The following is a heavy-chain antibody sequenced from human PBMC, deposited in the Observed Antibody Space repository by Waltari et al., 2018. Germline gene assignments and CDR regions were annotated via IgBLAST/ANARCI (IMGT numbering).Heavy chain of an antibody. D-gene: IGHD6-6*01. CDR2: ISPIFGTA. CDR3: ARRGKMVAARHYYYYMDV. J-gene: IGHJ6*03. Sequence: QVQLVQSGAEVKKPGSSVKVSCKASGGTFSSYAISWVRQAPGQGLEWMGGISPIFGTANYAQKFQGRVTITADKSTSTAYMELSSLRSEDTAVYYCARRGKMVAARHYYYYMDVWGKGTTVTVSS. CDR1: GGTFSSYA. V-gene: IGHV1-69*14.